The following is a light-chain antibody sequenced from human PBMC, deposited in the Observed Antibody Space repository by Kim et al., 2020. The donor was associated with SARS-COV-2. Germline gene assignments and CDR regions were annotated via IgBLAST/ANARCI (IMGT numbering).Light chain of an antibody. J-gene: IGKJ2*02. Sequence: EIVLTQSPGTLSLSPGERATLSCRASQSVSGKYIAWYQQKPGQAPRLVIYGASSRAFGTPDRFSGIGSGTDFTLTISGLEPEDFAVYYCHQYDSSPSTFGQGTKGDIK. CDR2: GAS. V-gene: IGKV3-20*01. CDR3: HQYDSSPST. CDR1: QSVSGKY.